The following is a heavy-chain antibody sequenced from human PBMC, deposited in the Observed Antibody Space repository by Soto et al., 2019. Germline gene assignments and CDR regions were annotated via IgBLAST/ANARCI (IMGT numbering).Heavy chain of an antibody. CDR3: ARRITVVTGGYFDS. J-gene: IGHJ4*02. Sequence: QVQLQESGPGLLKPSETLSLTCSVSGDSINDYYWGWIRQPPGKGLEWIGHIYYVGTTTYTPSLSSRATISVDRSKNQISLKLSSVIAADTAVYYCARRITVVTGGYFDSWGQGTLVIVSS. CDR2: IYYVGTT. CDR1: GDSINDYY. D-gene: IGHD3-22*01. V-gene: IGHV4-59*01.